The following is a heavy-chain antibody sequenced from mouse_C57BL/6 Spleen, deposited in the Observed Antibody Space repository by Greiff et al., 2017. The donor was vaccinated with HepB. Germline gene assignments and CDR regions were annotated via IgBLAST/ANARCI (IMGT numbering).Heavy chain of an antibody. J-gene: IGHJ3*01. CDR1: GFTFSNYW. CDR3: TAGAWFAY. CDR2: IRLKSDNYAT. Sequence: VKLQESGGGLVQPGGSMKLSCVASGFTFSNYWMNWVRQSPEKGLEWVAQIRLKSDNYATHYAESVKGRFTISRDDSKSSVYLQMNNLRAEDTGIYYCTAGAWFAYWGQGTLVTVSA. V-gene: IGHV6-3*01. D-gene: IGHD4-1*01.